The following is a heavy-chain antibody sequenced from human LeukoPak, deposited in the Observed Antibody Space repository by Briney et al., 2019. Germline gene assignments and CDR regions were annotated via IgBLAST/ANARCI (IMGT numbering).Heavy chain of an antibody. V-gene: IGHV3-30*02. D-gene: IGHD5-12*01. Sequence: PGGSLRLSCAVSGFIFSNYGMHWVRQPPGKGLEWVAFIRFDGNKKYYADSVKGRFTISRDNSKNTLYLQMNNLRAEDTAVYYCAKDGAWLRFDDWGQGILVTVSS. CDR2: IRFDGNKK. CDR1: GFIFSNYG. CDR3: AKDGAWLRFDD. J-gene: IGHJ4*02.